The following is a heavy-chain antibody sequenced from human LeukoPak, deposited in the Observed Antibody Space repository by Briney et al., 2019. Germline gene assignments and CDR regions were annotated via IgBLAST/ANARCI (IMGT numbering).Heavy chain of an antibody. CDR1: GFTFSSYW. CDR3: ARAPYYYDSSGYWWASY. V-gene: IGHV3-74*01. Sequence: QPGGSLRLSCAASGFTFSSYWMHWVRQAPGKGPVWVSRINSDGSSTSYADSVKGRFTISRDNAKNTLYLQMNSLRAEDTAVYYCARAPYYYDSSGYWWASYWGQGTLVTVSS. CDR2: INSDGSST. J-gene: IGHJ4*02. D-gene: IGHD3-22*01.